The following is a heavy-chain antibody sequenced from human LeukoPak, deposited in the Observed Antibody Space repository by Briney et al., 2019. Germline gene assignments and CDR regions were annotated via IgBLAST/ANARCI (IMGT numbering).Heavy chain of an antibody. J-gene: IGHJ5*02. Sequence: SETLSLTCTVSGGSISSYYWSWIRQPSGKGLEWIGYIYYSGSTNYNPSLKSRVTISVDTSKNQFSLKLSSVTAADTAVYYCARTPNYDFWSGYYSPAGWFDPWGQGTLVTVSS. D-gene: IGHD3-3*01. CDR1: GGSISSYY. CDR3: ARTPNYDFWSGYYSPAGWFDP. V-gene: IGHV4-59*01. CDR2: IYYSGST.